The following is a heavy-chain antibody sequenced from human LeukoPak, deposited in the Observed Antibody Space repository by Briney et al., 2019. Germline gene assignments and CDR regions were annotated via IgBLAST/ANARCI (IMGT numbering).Heavy chain of an antibody. CDR1: GGSISSGSYY. Sequence: SQTLSLTCTVSGGSISSGSYYWSWIRQPAGKALEWIGHIYTSGSTSYNPSLQSRVTISVYTSSHQFSLKVTSVTAADTAVYYCARAGGSVGWYGTIDSWGQGTLVTVSS. CDR2: IYTSGST. V-gene: IGHV4-61*09. D-gene: IGHD6-19*01. CDR3: ARAGGSVGWYGTIDS. J-gene: IGHJ4*02.